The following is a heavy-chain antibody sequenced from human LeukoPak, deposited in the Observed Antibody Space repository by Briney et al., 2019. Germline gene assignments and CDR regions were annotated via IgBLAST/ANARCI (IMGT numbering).Heavy chain of an antibody. CDR2: ISYDGSNK. D-gene: IGHD5-24*01. Sequence: GGSLRLSCAAPGFTFSSYAMHWVRQAPGKGLEWVAVISYDGSNKYYADSVKGRFTISRDNSKNTLYLQMNSLRAEDTAVYYCAREEMAFDYWGQGTLVTVSS. CDR1: GFTFSSYA. V-gene: IGHV3-30-3*01. J-gene: IGHJ4*02. CDR3: AREEMAFDY.